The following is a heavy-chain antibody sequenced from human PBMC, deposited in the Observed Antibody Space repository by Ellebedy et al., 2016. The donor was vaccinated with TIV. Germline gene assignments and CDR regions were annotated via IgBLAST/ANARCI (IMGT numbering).Heavy chain of an antibody. CDR3: ARDVVRGAPPYV. V-gene: IGHV1-69*13. CDR1: GGTFSSFA. D-gene: IGHD3-10*01. Sequence: AASVKVSCKASGGTFSSFAISWVRQAPGQGLEWMGTIIPIFDIPHYAQKFEGRVTMTADDSTSIAYMQLSSLRSDDTAVYYCARDVVRGAPPYVWGQGTLVTVSS. CDR2: IIPIFDIP. J-gene: IGHJ4*02.